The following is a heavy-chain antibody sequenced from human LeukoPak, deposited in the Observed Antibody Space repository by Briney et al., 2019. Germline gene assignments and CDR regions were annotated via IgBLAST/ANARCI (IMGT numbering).Heavy chain of an antibody. CDR1: GGSFSGYY. J-gene: IGHJ5*02. CDR3: ARRGSGWSYWFDP. Sequence: SETLSLTCAVYGGSFSGYYWSWIRQPPGKGLEWIGEINHSGSTNYNPSLKSRVTISVDTSKNQFSLKLSSVTAADTAVYYCARRGSGWSYWFDPWGQGTLVTVSS. D-gene: IGHD6-19*01. V-gene: IGHV4-34*01. CDR2: INHSGST.